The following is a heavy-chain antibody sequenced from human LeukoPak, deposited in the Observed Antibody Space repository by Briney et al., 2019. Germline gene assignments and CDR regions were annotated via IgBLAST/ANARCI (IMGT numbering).Heavy chain of an antibody. CDR1: GYIFTSYG. D-gene: IGHD3-22*01. V-gene: IGHV1-18*01. Sequence: ASVKVSCKASGYIFTSYGISWVRQAPGQGLEWMGWISAYNGNTNYAHKLQGRVTMTTDTSTSTAYMELRSLRSEDTAVYYCARGRYYYDSSGYYEEHNFDYWGQGTLVTVSS. CDR2: ISAYNGNT. J-gene: IGHJ4*02. CDR3: ARGRYYYDSSGYYEEHNFDY.